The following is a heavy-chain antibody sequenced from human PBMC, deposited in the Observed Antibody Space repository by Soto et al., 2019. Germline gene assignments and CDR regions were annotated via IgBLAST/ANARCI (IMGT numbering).Heavy chain of an antibody. CDR2: INSDGSST. CDR3: ARGKQWLVRGWFDP. Sequence: GRSLRLSCAASGFTFSSFWMHWVRQAPGKGLVWVSRINSDGSSTSYADSVKGRFTVSRDNAKNTPYLQMNSLRAEDTAVYYCARGKQWLVRGWFDPWGQGTLVTVSS. CDR1: GFTFSSFW. D-gene: IGHD6-19*01. J-gene: IGHJ5*02. V-gene: IGHV3-74*01.